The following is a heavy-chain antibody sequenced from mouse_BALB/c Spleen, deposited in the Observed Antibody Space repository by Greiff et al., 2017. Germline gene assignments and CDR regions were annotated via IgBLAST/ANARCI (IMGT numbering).Heavy chain of an antibody. CDR1: GYAFSSSW. J-gene: IGHJ2*01. CDR2: IYPGDGDT. CDR3: ARGGGFDY. V-gene: IGHV1-82*01. Sequence: QLQQSGPELVKPGASVKISCKASGYAFSSSWMNWVKQRPGQGLEWIGRIYPGDGDTNYNGKFKGKATLTADKSSSTAYMQLSSLTSVDSAVYFCARGGGFDYWGQGTTLTVSS.